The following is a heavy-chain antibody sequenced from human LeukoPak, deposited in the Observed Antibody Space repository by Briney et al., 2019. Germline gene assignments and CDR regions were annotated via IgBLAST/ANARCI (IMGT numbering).Heavy chain of an antibody. D-gene: IGHD6-13*01. CDR2: ISAYNGNT. Sequence: GGSLRLSCAASGFTFTSYGISWVRQAPGQGLEWMGWISAYNGNTNYAQKLQGRVTMTTDTSTSTAYMELRSLRSDDTAVYYCARIGSSSWYIGYYYYMDVWGKGTTVTVSS. J-gene: IGHJ6*03. V-gene: IGHV1-18*01. CDR1: GFTFTSYG. CDR3: ARIGSSSWYIGYYYYMDV.